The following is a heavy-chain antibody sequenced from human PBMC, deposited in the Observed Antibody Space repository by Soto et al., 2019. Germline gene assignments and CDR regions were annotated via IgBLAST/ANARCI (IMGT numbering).Heavy chain of an antibody. CDR3: ARHPQIAAGPDAFDI. CDR1: GGSISSYS. CDR2: IYYSGST. J-gene: IGHJ3*02. V-gene: IGHV4-59*08. D-gene: IGHD6-13*01. Sequence: QLQLQESGPGLVKPSETLSLTCTVSGGSISSYSWNWIRQPPGKGLEWIGDIYYSGSTNYNPSLKSRVTISVDTSQKQFPLKLSSVTAPHTAVYYCARHPQIAAGPDAFDIWGQGTMVTVSS.